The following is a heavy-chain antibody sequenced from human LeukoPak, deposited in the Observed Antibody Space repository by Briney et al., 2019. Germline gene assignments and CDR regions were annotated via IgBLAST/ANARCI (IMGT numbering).Heavy chain of an antibody. CDR1: GYTFTGYY. CDR3: AIFGVVVVAAIDY. D-gene: IGHD2-15*01. CDR2: INPNSGGT. J-gene: IGHJ4*02. Sequence: VKVSCKASGYTFTGYYMHWVRQAPGQGLEWMGWINPNSGGTNYAQKFQGRVTMTRDTSISTAYMELSRLRSDDTAVYYCAIFGVVVVAAIDYWGQGTLVTVSS. V-gene: IGHV1-2*02.